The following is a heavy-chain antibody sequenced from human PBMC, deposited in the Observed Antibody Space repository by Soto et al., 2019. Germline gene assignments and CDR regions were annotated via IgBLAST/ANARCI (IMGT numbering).Heavy chain of an antibody. Sequence: QVPLQESGPGLVKPSQTLSLTCTVSGGSISSSAYYWSWIRQHPGKGLEWVGYISHSGSTYYTPSLKSRVIISVDTYKSPFSPSLTSVTAADTAVYSCAREYTYGSNCFDCWGQGALVTVSS. CDR2: ISHSGST. J-gene: IGHJ4*02. CDR1: GGSISSSAYY. D-gene: IGHD5-18*01. V-gene: IGHV4-31*03. CDR3: AREYTYGSNCFDC.